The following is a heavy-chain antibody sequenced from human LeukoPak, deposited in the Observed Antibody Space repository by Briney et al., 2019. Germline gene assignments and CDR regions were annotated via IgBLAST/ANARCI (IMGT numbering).Heavy chain of an antibody. Sequence: SETLSLTCAVYGGSFSGYYWSWIRQPPGKGLEWIGEINHNGSTNYNPSLKSRVTISVDTSKNQFSLRLSSVTAADTAVYYCARKGYYYGMDVWGQGTTVTVSS. CDR3: ARKGYYYGMDV. V-gene: IGHV4-34*01. J-gene: IGHJ6*02. CDR2: INHNGST. CDR1: GGSFSGYY.